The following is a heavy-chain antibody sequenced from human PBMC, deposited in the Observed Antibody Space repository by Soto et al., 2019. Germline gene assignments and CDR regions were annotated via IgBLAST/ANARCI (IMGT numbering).Heavy chain of an antibody. Sequence: SETLSLTCTVSGGSISSSSYYWGWIRQPPGKGLEWIGSIYYSGSTYYNPSLKSRVTISVDTSKNQFSLKLSSVTAADTAVYYCARLGLDSSSWYWALGWFDPWGQGTLVTVSS. CDR1: GGSISSSSYY. CDR2: IYYSGST. CDR3: ARLGLDSSSWYWALGWFDP. V-gene: IGHV4-39*01. J-gene: IGHJ5*02. D-gene: IGHD6-13*01.